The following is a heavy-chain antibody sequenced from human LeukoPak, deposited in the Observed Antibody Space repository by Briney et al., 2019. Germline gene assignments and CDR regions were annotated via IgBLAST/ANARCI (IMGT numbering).Heavy chain of an antibody. CDR1: GYTFTGYY. Sequence: ASVKVSSKASGYTFTGYYMHWVRQAPGQGLEWIGRINPNSVGTNYAQKFQGRVTMPGHTSISTAYMELSRLRSDDTAVYYCARVLRITMVRGADTFDYWGQGTLVTVSS. J-gene: IGHJ4*02. D-gene: IGHD3-10*01. CDR2: INPNSVGT. CDR3: ARVLRITMVRGADTFDY. V-gene: IGHV1-2*06.